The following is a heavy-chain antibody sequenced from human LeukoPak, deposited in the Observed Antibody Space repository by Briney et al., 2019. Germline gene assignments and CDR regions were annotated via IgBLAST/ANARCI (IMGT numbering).Heavy chain of an antibody. J-gene: IGHJ3*02. V-gene: IGHV3-21*01. CDR2: ISSSSSYI. CDR1: GFTFSSYS. Sequence: GGSLRLSCAASGFTFSSYSMNWVRQAPGKGLEWVSSISSSSSYIYYADSVKGRFTISRDNAKNSLYLQMNGLRAEDTAVYYCARGRTGTTAFDIWGQGTMVTVSS. CDR3: ARGRTGTTAFDI. D-gene: IGHD1-7*01.